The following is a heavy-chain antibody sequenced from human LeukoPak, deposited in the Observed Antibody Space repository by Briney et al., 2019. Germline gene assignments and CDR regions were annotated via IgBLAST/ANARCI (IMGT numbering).Heavy chain of an antibody. Sequence: PSETLSLTCTVSGGSISSSPYYWGWIRQPPGKGLEWIGSIYYSGTTHYNPSLESRVTISVDTSKNQFSLRLASVTAADTAIYYCAKGAGGFSYYNWFDPWGQGTLVTVSS. CDR1: GGSISSSPYY. CDR2: IYYSGTT. CDR3: AKGAGGFSYYNWFDP. V-gene: IGHV4-39*07. J-gene: IGHJ5*02. D-gene: IGHD5-18*01.